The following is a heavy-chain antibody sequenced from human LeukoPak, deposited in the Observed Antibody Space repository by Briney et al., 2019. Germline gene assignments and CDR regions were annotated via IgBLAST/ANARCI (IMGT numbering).Heavy chain of an antibody. CDR1: GFTFDDYA. J-gene: IGHJ3*01. CDR3: AKEGYGYDGFDF. D-gene: IGHD4-17*01. V-gene: IGHV3-9*01. CDR2: ISWNSGSI. Sequence: GGSLRLSCAASGFTFDDYAMHWVRQAPGKGLEWVSGISWNSGSIGYADSVKGRFTISRDNAKNSLYLQMNSLRAEDTALYYWAKEGYGYDGFDFWGQGKIVHVSS.